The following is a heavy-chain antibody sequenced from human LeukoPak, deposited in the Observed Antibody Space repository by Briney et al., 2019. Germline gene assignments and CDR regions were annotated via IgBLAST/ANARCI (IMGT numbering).Heavy chain of an antibody. Sequence: SETLSLTCAVHGGSFSGYYWSWIRQPPGKGLEWIGEINHSGSTNYNPSLKSRVTISVDTSKNQFSLKLSSVTAADTAVYYCARWVTGLDYWGQGTLVTVSS. D-gene: IGHD2-21*02. CDR2: INHSGST. V-gene: IGHV4-34*01. CDR3: ARWVTGLDY. CDR1: GGSFSGYY. J-gene: IGHJ4*02.